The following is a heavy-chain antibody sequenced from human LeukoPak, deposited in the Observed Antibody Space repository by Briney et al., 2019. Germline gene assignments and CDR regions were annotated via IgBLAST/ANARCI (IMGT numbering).Heavy chain of an antibody. V-gene: IGHV3-15*01. J-gene: IGHJ4*02. CDR3: TTYLHYYDSSEHGDY. CDR2: IKSKTDGGTT. Sequence: PGGSLRLSCAASGFTFSNAWMSWVRQAPGKGLEWVGRIKSKTDGGTTDYAAPVKGRFTISRDDSKNTLYLQMNSLKTEDTAVYYCTTYLHYYDSSEHGDYWGQGTLVTVSS. D-gene: IGHD3-22*01. CDR1: GFTFSNAW.